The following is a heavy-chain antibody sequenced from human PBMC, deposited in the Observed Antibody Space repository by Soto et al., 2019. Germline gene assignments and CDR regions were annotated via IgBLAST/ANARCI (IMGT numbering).Heavy chain of an antibody. CDR1: GGSFSGYY. CDR3: ARGRYCSSTSCYRTDDY. Sequence: QVQLQQWGAGLLKPSETLSLTCAVYGGSFSGYYWSWIRQPPGKGLEWIGEINHSGSTNYNPSLKSRVTISVDTSKNQFSLKLSSVTAADTAVYYCARGRYCSSTSCYRTDDYWGQGTLDTVSS. CDR2: INHSGST. D-gene: IGHD2-2*01. V-gene: IGHV4-34*01. J-gene: IGHJ4*02.